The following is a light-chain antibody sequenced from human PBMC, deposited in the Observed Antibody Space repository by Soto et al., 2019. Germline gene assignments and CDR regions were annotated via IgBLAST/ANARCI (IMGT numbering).Light chain of an antibody. CDR2: EVS. J-gene: IGLJ1*01. V-gene: IGLV2-14*01. CDR3: SSYTSIITLYV. CDR1: NXDVGGYNY. Sequence: QSALTQPASVSGSPGQSITISCTGTNXDVGGYNYVSWYQQHPGKAPELMIYEVSHRPSGVSNRFSGSKSDNTASLTISGLQAEDEADYYCSSYTSIITLYVFGTGTKVTVL.